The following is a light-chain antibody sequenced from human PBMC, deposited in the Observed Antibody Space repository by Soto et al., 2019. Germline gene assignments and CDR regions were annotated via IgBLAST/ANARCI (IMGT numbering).Light chain of an antibody. J-gene: IGKJ2*01. Sequence: EIVLTQSPGTLSLSPGERATLSCRASQSVSSTYLAWYQQKPGQAPRLLIYGASSRATGIPDRFSGSGSGTYFTLTISRLEPDDCAVYYCQQYGSSRTFGQGTKLEIK. CDR3: QQYGSSRT. V-gene: IGKV3-20*01. CDR1: QSVSSTY. CDR2: GAS.